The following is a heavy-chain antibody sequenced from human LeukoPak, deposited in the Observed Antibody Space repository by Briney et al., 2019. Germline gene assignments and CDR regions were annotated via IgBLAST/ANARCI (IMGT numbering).Heavy chain of an antibody. Sequence: ASVKVSCKVSGASLSETSIHWVRQAPGQWLEWMGGFDPEDGETIYAQKFQGRVTMTEDTSTDTAYMELSSLRSEDTAVYYCAQPGLPKDGWFDPWGQGTLVTVSS. CDR3: AQPGLPKDGWFDP. CDR1: GASLSETS. D-gene: IGHD4-11*01. CDR2: FDPEDGET. J-gene: IGHJ5*02. V-gene: IGHV1-24*01.